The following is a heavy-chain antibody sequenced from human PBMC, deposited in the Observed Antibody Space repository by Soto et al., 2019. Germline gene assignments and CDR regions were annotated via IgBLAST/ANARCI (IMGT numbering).Heavy chain of an antibody. CDR1: GGTFSSYA. J-gene: IGHJ3*02. Sequence: QVQLVQSGAEVKKPGSSVKVSCKASGGTFSSYAISWVRQAPGQGLEWMGGIIPIFGTANYAQKFQGRVTFTADESTSTAYMGRSGLRSEDTAVYYCAGGGAYCGGDCYSDAFDIWGQGTMVTVSS. CDR3: AGGGAYCGGDCYSDAFDI. CDR2: IIPIFGTA. V-gene: IGHV1-69*12. D-gene: IGHD2-21*02.